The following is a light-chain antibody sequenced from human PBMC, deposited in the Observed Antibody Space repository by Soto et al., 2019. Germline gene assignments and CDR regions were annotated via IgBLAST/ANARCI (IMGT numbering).Light chain of an antibody. CDR3: QQYNNWWT. J-gene: IGKJ1*01. CDR2: GAS. Sequence: EIVMTQSPATLSVSPGERATLSCRASQSVSSNLAWYQQKPGQAPRLLIYGASTRATGIPARFSGSGSGTEFTLTISSLQSEDFAVYYCQQYNNWWTFGNGTKVEIK. V-gene: IGKV3-15*01. CDR1: QSVSSN.